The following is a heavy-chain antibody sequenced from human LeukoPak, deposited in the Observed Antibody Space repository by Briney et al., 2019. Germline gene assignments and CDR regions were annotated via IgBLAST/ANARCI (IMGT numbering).Heavy chain of an antibody. V-gene: IGHV3-48*04. CDR1: GFTFSSYS. J-gene: IGHJ4*02. CDR2: VSSSSSTI. CDR3: ARDIYYDSSGYYGSVY. Sequence: GGSLRLSCAASGFTFSSYSMNWVRQAPGKGLEWVSYVSSSSSTIYYADSVKGRFTISRDNAKNSLYLQMNSLRAEDTAVYYCARDIYYDSSGYYGSVYWGQGTLVTVSS. D-gene: IGHD3-22*01.